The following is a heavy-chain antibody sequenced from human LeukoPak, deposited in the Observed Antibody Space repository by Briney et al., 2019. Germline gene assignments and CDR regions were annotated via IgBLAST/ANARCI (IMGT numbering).Heavy chain of an antibody. J-gene: IGHJ5*02. CDR3: ARDWRGASFRDIVVVVAAVNWFDP. CDR2: INAGNGNT. V-gene: IGHV1-3*01. D-gene: IGHD2-15*01. CDR1: GYTFTSYA. Sequence: ASVKVSCKASGYTFTSYAMHWVRQAPGQRLEWMGWINAGNGNTKYSQKFQGRVAITGDTSASTAYMELSSLRSEDTAVYYCARDWRGASFRDIVVVVAAVNWFDPWGQGTLVTVSS.